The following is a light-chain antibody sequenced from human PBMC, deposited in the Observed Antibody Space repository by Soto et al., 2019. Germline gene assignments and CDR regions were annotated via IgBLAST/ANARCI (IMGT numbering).Light chain of an antibody. V-gene: IGKV3-11*01. CDR2: DAS. CDR3: QQRNSWRLT. Sequence: EIVLTQSPATLSLSPGERATLSCRASQSISSYLAWYQQKPGQAPRLLICDASYRATGIPARFSGSGPGTDFTLTISSLEPEDFAVYSCQQRNSWRLTFGGGTNVEIK. CDR1: QSISSY. J-gene: IGKJ4*01.